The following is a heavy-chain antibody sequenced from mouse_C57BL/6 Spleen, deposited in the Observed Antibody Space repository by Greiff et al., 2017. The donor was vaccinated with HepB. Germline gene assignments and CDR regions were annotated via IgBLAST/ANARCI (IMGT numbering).Heavy chain of an antibody. V-gene: IGHV1-55*01. J-gene: IGHJ4*01. CDR3: ARIAAQARAMDY. CDR2: IYPGSGST. CDR1: GYTFTSYW. Sequence: VQLQQSGAELVKPGASVKMSCKASGYTFTSYWITWVKQRPGQGLEWIGDIYPGSGSTNYNEKFKSKATLTVDTSSSTAYMQLSSLTSEDSAVYYCARIAAQARAMDYWGQGTSVTVSS. D-gene: IGHD3-2*02.